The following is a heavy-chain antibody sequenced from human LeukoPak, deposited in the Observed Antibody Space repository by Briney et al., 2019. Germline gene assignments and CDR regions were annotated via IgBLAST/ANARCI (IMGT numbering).Heavy chain of an antibody. CDR3: ARTRVLRYFDWLLASPFDY. V-gene: IGHV4-34*01. CDR2: INHSGST. Sequence: SETLSLTCAVYGGSFSGYYWSWIRQPPGKGLEWIGEINHSGSTNYNPSLKSRVTISVDTSKNQFSLKLSSVTAADTAVYYCARTRVLRYFDWLLASPFDYWGQGTLVTVSS. CDR1: GGSFSGYY. J-gene: IGHJ4*02. D-gene: IGHD3-9*01.